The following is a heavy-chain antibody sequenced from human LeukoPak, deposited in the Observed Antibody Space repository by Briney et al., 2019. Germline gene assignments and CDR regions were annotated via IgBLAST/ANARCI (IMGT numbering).Heavy chain of an antibody. D-gene: IGHD6-13*01. Sequence: GGSLRLSCAASGFTFSSYPMHWVRQAPGKGLEWVAVISYDGNNKYYADSVKGRFTISRDNSRNTLYLQMNSLRAEDTAVYYCARDRSIVAADYYFDYWGQGTLVTVSS. J-gene: IGHJ4*02. V-gene: IGHV3-30-3*01. CDR2: ISYDGNNK. CDR1: GFTFSSYP. CDR3: ARDRSIVAADYYFDY.